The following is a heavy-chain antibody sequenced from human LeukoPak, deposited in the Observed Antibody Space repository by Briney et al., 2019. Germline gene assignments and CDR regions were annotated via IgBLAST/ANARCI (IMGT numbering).Heavy chain of an antibody. V-gene: IGHV1-69*13. J-gene: IGHJ6*02. CDR2: IIPIFSTA. CDR3: ARSDDFRSPYGMDV. CDR1: GYTFTSYA. Sequence: SVKVSCKASGYTFTSYAMNWVRQAPGQGLEWMGGIIPIFSTANYAQKFQGRVTVTADESTSTAYMELSSLRSEDTAVYYCARSDDFRSPYGMDVWGQGTTVTVSS. D-gene: IGHD3-3*01.